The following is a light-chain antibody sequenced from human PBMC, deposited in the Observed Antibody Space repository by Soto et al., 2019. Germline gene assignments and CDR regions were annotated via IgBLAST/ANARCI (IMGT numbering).Light chain of an antibody. J-gene: IGLJ2*01. V-gene: IGLV4-69*01. CDR3: QNWGMGVHVL. CDR2: FNSEGRH. Sequence: QSVLTQSPSASASLGASVKITCTLSSCHSEYDIAWCQQQLGKGARYLLKFNSEGRHSKGAGIPDRFSGSSSGTERYLTISSLEAEDEADYGCQNWGMGVHVLFGRGTKVTVL. CDR1: SCHSEYD.